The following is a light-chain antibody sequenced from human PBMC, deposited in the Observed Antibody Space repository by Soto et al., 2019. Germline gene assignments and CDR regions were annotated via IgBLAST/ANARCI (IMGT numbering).Light chain of an antibody. J-gene: IGKJ3*01. CDR1: QSVRSR. CDR2: GAS. CDR3: HQYDDWPLFT. V-gene: IGKV3-15*01. Sequence: EIGMTQSPATQSVSPGERVTLSCRASQSVRSRLAWYQQKPGQPPTLLIYGASTRAAGIPARFSGSGSGTEFTLTISSFQSEYSAVYYCHQYDDWPLFTFGPGTKVEIK.